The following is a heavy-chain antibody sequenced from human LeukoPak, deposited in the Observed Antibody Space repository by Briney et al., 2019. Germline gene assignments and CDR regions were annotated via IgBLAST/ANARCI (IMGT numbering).Heavy chain of an antibody. V-gene: IGHV1-69*04. J-gene: IGHJ5*02. CDR1: GGTVSSYA. D-gene: IGHD2-2*01. CDR2: IIPILGIA. Sequence: SVKVSCKASGGTVSSYAISWVRQAPGQGLEWMGRIIPILGIANYAQKLHGRVRINVDKATGTAYMELRCLSSEDTDVSYCARAYGVPAAMNIWFDPWGQGTLVNVS. CDR3: ARAYGVPAAMNIWFDP.